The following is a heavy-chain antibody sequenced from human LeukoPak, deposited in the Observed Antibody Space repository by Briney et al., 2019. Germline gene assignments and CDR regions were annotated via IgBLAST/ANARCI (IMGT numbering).Heavy chain of an antibody. V-gene: IGHV4-59*01. CDR3: ARSKAIGYFDWYAFDI. J-gene: IGHJ3*02. Sequence: SETLSLTCTVSGGSISSYYWSWIRQPPGKGLEWIGYIYYSGSTNYNPSLKSRVTISVDTSKNQFSLKLSSVTAADTAVYYCARSKAIGYFDWYAFDIWGQGTMVTVSS. CDR1: GGSISSYY. D-gene: IGHD3-9*01. CDR2: IYYSGST.